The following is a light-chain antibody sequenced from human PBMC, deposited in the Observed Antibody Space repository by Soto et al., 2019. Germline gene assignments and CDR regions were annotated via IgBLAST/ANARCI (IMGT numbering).Light chain of an antibody. CDR1: QSVSSSY. V-gene: IGKV3-20*01. Sequence: ESVLTQSPGTLSMSPGERATLSCRARQSVSSSYLAWYQQKPGQAPRLLIYGGSSRATGIPDRFSGSGSGTDFTLTISRLEPEDFAVYYCQQYGSSPFTFGPGTKVDIK. CDR2: GGS. CDR3: QQYGSSPFT. J-gene: IGKJ3*01.